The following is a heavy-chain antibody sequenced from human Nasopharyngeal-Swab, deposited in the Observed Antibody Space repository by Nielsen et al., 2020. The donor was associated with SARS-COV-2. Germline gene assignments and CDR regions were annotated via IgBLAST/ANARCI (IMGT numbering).Heavy chain of an antibody. Sequence: WVRQAPGQRLEWMGWIHAGNGNTKYSQKFQGRVTITRDTSASTAYMELSSLRSEDTAVYYCARKSIAAAGRWVDYWGQGTLVTVSS. CDR2: IHAGNGNT. J-gene: IGHJ4*02. V-gene: IGHV1-3*01. D-gene: IGHD6-13*01. CDR3: ARKSIAAAGRWVDY.